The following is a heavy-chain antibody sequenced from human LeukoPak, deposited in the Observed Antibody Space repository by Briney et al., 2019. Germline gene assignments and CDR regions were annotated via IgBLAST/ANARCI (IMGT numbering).Heavy chain of an antibody. D-gene: IGHD3-3*01. Sequence: GGSLRLSCAASGFTFSSYAMHWVRQAPGKGLEWVAVISYDGSNKYYADSVKGRFTISRDNSKNTLYLQMNSLRAEDTAVYYCAKDHRYYDFWSDLGYYGMDVWGQGTTVTVSS. CDR3: AKDHRYYDFWSDLGYYGMDV. V-gene: IGHV3-30-3*01. CDR2: ISYDGSNK. J-gene: IGHJ6*02. CDR1: GFTFSSYA.